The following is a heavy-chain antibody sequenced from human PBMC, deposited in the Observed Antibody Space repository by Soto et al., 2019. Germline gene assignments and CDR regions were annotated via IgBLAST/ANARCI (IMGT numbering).Heavy chain of an antibody. J-gene: IGHJ4*02. Sequence: SETLSLTCTASGGSISSSSYYWGWIRQPPGKGLEWIGSIYYSGSTYYNPSLKSRVTISVDTSKNQFSLKLSSVTAADTAVYYCARREIGFDYWGQGTLVTVSS. V-gene: IGHV4-39*01. CDR2: IYYSGST. CDR1: GGSISSSSYY. CDR3: ARREIGFDY.